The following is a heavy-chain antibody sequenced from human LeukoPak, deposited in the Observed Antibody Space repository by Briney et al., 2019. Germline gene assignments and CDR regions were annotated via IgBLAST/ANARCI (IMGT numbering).Heavy chain of an antibody. J-gene: IGHJ3*02. Sequence: GGSLRLSCEASGFTFSSYNMNWVRQAPGKGLEWVSYITTRGTTIYYADSVKGRFTVSRDNAKNSLYLQMNSLRAEDTAVYYCARDRLGPGAFDIWGQGTMVTVSS. CDR2: ITTRGTTI. D-gene: IGHD2-21*01. CDR1: GFTFSSYN. CDR3: ARDRLGPGAFDI. V-gene: IGHV3-48*01.